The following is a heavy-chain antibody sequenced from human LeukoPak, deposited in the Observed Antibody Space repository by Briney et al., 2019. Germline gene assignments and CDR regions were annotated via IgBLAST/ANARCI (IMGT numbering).Heavy chain of an antibody. CDR3: GAGYDFWSGPHEVDY. CDR2: INHSGST. V-gene: IGHV4-34*01. D-gene: IGHD3-3*01. CDR1: GGSFSGYY. J-gene: IGHJ4*02. Sequence: SETLSLTCAVYGGSFSGYYWSWIRQPPGKGLEWIGEINHSGSTNYNPSLKSRVTISVDTSKNQFSLKLSSVTAADTAVYYCGAGYDFWSGPHEVDYWGQGTLVTVSS.